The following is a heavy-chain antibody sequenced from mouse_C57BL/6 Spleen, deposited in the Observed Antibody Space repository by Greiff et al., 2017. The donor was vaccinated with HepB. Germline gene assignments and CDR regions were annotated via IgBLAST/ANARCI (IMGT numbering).Heavy chain of an antibody. CDR3: ARWRLRRENAMDY. CDR1: GYTFTDYN. Sequence: EVQLQESGPELVKSGDSVKIPCKAFGYTFTDYNMDWVMQSHGKSLEWIGDINPNNGGTIYNQKFKGKATLTVDKSSSTDYMEFRSLTSEDTAVYYCARWRLRRENAMDYWGQGTSVTVSS. V-gene: IGHV1-18*01. J-gene: IGHJ4*01. D-gene: IGHD2-4*01. CDR2: INPNNGGT.